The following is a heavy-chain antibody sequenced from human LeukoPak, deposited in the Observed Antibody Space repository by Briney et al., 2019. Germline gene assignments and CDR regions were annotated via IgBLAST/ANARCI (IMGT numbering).Heavy chain of an antibody. CDR1: GYTFTSYG. Sequence: GASVKVSRKASGYTFTSYGISWVRQAPGQGLEWMGWISAYNGNTNYAQKLQGRVTMTTDTSTSTAYMELRSLRSDDTAVYYCARVRAPWGYYYYYGMDVWGQGTTVTVSS. CDR3: ARVRAPWGYYYYYGMDV. CDR2: ISAYNGNT. V-gene: IGHV1-18*01. J-gene: IGHJ6*02. D-gene: IGHD7-27*01.